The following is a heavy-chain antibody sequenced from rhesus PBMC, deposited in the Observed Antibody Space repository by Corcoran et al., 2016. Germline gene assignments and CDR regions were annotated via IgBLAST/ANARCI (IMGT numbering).Heavy chain of an antibody. CDR3: ARRQLLDFDY. V-gene: IGHV5-2*01. D-gene: IGHD6-25*01. Sequence: EVQLVQSGAEVKRPGESLKISCKTSGYSFTSYWISWVRQRPGKGLEWMGAIDPSDSDTRYSPSFQGQVTISADKSISTTYLQWSSLKASDSATYYCARRQLLDFDYWGQGVLVTVSS. J-gene: IGHJ4*01. CDR1: GYSFTSYW. CDR2: IDPSDSDT.